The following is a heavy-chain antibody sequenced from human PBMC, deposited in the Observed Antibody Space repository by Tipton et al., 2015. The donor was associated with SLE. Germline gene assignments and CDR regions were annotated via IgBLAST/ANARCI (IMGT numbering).Heavy chain of an antibody. CDR2: IRFDGNNK. CDR3: AKDSDRTSIPFASDY. D-gene: IGHD1-7*01. CDR1: GYTFNTYA. J-gene: IGHJ4*02. V-gene: IGHV3-30*02. Sequence: SGAEVKKPGASVKVSCKASGYTFNTYAINWVRQAPGKGLEWLGFIRFDGNNKLYGDSVKGRITISRDNSKDTLYLEMHTLRVEDTAVYYCAKDSDRTSIPFASDYWGQGTLVSVSS.